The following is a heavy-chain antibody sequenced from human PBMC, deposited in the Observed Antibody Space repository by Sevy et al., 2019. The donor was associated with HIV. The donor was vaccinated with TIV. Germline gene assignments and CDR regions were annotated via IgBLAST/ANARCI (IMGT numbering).Heavy chain of an antibody. D-gene: IGHD3-3*01. Sequence: SETLSLTCTVSGGSISRSSYYWGWIRQPPGKGLEWIGSMYYTGTTYYNPSLKSRVTISVDTSKNQFSLKLNSVTATDTAVYYCGVPPFFHDFGSDWFDPWGQGILVTVSS. CDR3: GVPPFFHDFGSDWFDP. CDR2: MYYTGTT. CDR1: GGSISRSSYY. V-gene: IGHV4-39*01. J-gene: IGHJ5*02.